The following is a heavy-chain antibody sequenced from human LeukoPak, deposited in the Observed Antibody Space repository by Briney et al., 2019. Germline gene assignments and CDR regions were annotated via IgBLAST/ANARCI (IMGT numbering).Heavy chain of an antibody. J-gene: IGHJ4*02. CDR2: ISDNGAYT. Sequence: PGGSLRLSCAASGFIFSGYTMNWVRQAPGKGLEWVSIISDNGAYTYYADPVKGRFTISRDNSKNTLYLQMNSLRAEDTAIYYCAKSRGIYDNSGWRTFDYWGQGTLVTVSS. CDR1: GFIFSGYT. D-gene: IGHD3-9*01. CDR3: AKSRGIYDNSGWRTFDY. V-gene: IGHV3-23*01.